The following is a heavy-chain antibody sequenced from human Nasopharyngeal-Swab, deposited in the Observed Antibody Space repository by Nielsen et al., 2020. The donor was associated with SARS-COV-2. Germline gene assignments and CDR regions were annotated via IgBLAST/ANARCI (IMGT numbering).Heavy chain of an antibody. J-gene: IGHJ4*02. D-gene: IGHD6-13*01. V-gene: IGHV3-21*01. Sequence: GESLKISCAASGFTFSSYSMNWVRQAPGKGLEWVSSISSSSSYIYYADSVKGRFTISRDNAKNSLYLQMNSLRAEDTAVYYCARAESSSWYFDYWGQGTLVTVSS. CDR3: ARAESSSWYFDY. CDR2: ISSSSSYI. CDR1: GFTFSSYS.